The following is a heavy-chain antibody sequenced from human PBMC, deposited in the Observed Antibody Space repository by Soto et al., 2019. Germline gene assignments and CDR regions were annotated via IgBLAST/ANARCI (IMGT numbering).Heavy chain of an antibody. V-gene: IGHV4-4*07. D-gene: IGHD6-19*01. CDR3: AIGVAETDFYPWANWCDL. J-gene: IGHJ5*02. Sequence: QMVLQESGPGLVKPSETLSITCNVSGGSISSFYLTWIRQPAGGRLEWIGRVYDSGSSNYNPSLKTRSTMSLHRARSQCSPRLDSVTAAHTAVYSCAIGVAETDFYPWANWCDLWVQGILVTVSS. CDR1: GGSISSFY. CDR2: VYDSGSS.